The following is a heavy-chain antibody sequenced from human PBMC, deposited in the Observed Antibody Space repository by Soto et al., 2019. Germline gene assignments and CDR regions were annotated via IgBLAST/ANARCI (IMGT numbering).Heavy chain of an antibody. J-gene: IGHJ5*02. V-gene: IGHV4-39*01. CDR3: ASQSITRVRGVIVVWFDP. CDR1: GGSISSSSYY. CDR2: IYYSGST. D-gene: IGHD3-10*01. Sequence: SETLSLTCTVSGGSISSSSYYWGWIRQPPGKGLEWIGSIYYSGSTYYNPSLKSRVTISVDTSKNQFSLKLSSVTAADTAVYYCASQSITRVRGVIVVWFDPWGQGTLVTVSS.